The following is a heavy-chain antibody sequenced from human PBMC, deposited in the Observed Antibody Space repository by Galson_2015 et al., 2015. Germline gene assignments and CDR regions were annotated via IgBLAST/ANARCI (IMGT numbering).Heavy chain of an antibody. J-gene: IGHJ6*02. V-gene: IGHV3-48*02. D-gene: IGHD2-2*01. CDR3: ARGPQPAASPYYYYGMDV. CDR1: GFTFSSYS. CDR2: ISSSGSTI. Sequence: SLRLSCAASGFTFSSYSMNWVRQAPGKGLEWVSYISSSGSTIYYADSVKGRFTISRDNAKNSLYLQMNSLRDEDTAVYYCARGPQPAASPYYYYGMDVWGQGTTVTVSS.